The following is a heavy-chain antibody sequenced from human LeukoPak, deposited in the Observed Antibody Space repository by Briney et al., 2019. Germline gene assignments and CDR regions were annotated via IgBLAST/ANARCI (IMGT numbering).Heavy chain of an antibody. CDR2: IIPIFGTA. CDR1: GGTFSSYA. D-gene: IGHD3-3*01. CDR3: AKGIVYYDFWSGFSPPEYYFDY. V-gene: IGHV1-69*01. Sequence: SVKVSCKASGGTFSSYAISWVRQAPGQGLEWMGGIIPIFGTANYAQKFQGSVTITADESTSTAYMELSSLRTEDTALYYCAKGIVYYDFWSGFSPPEYYFDYWGQGTLVTVSS. J-gene: IGHJ4*02.